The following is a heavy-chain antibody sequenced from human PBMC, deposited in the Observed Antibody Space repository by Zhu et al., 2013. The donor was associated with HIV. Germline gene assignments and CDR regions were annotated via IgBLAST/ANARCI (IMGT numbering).Heavy chain of an antibody. CDR3: AAEVDTAMATMDV. J-gene: IGHJ6*03. Sequence: QVQLQQWGAGLLKPSETLSLTCAVYGGSFSGYYWSWIRQPPGKGLEWIGEINHSGSTNYNPSLKSRVTISVDTSKNQFSLKLSSVTAADTAVYYCAAEVDTAMATMDVWGKGTTVTVSS. D-gene: IGHD5-18*01. CDR2: INHSGST. V-gene: IGHV4-34*01. CDR1: GGSFSGYY.